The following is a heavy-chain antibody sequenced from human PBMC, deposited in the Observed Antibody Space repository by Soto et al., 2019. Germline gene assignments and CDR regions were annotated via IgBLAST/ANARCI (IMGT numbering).Heavy chain of an antibody. Sequence: QVQLVESGGGVVQPGRSLRLSCAASGFTFSTYGMHWVRQAPGKGLEWVAVISYDGSNKYYADSVKGRITISRDNSKNPVYPQITSLRAADTDVYYCAKDPAMQEIVLVPAATRYRPYYYYCGMDVWGQGTTVTVSS. CDR3: AKDPAMQEIVLVPAATRYRPYYYYCGMDV. CDR1: GFTFSTYG. J-gene: IGHJ6*02. CDR2: ISYDGSNK. V-gene: IGHV3-30*18. D-gene: IGHD2-2*01.